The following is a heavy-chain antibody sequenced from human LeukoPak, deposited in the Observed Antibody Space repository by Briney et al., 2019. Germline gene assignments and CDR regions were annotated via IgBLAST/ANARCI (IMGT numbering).Heavy chain of an antibody. Sequence: GGSLRLSCAASGFTFSSYSMNWVRQAPGKRLEWVSSISSSSSYIYYADSVKGRFTISRDNAKNSLYLQMNSLRAEDTAVYYCAYSSSSDAFDIWGQGTMVTVSS. V-gene: IGHV3-21*01. D-gene: IGHD6-6*01. CDR3: AYSSSSDAFDI. CDR1: GFTFSSYS. J-gene: IGHJ3*02. CDR2: ISSSSSYI.